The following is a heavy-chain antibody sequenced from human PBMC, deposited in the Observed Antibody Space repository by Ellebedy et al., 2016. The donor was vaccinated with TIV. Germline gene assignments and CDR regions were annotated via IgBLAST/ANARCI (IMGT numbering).Heavy chain of an antibody. CDR2: IYHSGST. D-gene: IGHD3-10*01. J-gene: IGHJ4*02. CDR1: GYSISSGYY. V-gene: IGHV4-38-2*02. CDR3: ARDPPQYYYGSGSYR. Sequence: SETLSLXXTVSGYSISSGYYWGWIRQPPGKGLEWIGSIYHSGSTYYNPSLKSRVTISVDTSKNQFSLKLSSVTAADTAVYYCARDPPQYYYGSGSYRWGQGTLVTVSS.